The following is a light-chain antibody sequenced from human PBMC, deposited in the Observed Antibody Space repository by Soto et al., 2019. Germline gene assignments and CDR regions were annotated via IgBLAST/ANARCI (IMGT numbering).Light chain of an antibody. CDR1: QSVRTK. CDR2: GAS. V-gene: IGKV3-15*01. Sequence: EIVMTQSPGTLSVSPGEGATLFCRASQSVRTKLAWYQQRAGQAPRLLMYGASTRAPGIPDRFSGSGSGTEFTLTISSLQSADFAVYYCQQYNSWPPITFGQGTRLEIK. J-gene: IGKJ5*01. CDR3: QQYNSWPPIT.